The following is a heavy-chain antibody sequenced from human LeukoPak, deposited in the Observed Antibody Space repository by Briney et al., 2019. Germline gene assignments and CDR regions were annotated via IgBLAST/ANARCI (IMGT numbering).Heavy chain of an antibody. J-gene: IGHJ6*04. CDR2: IIPILGTA. V-gene: IGHV1-69*13. Sequence: ASVKVSCKASGGTFSSYAISWVRQAPGQGLEWMGGIIPILGTANYAQKFQGRVTITADESTSTAYMELSSLRSEDTAVYYCARDRPDHGGKLGVWGKGTTVTVSS. CDR3: ARDRPDHGGKLGV. D-gene: IGHD4-23*01. CDR1: GGTFSSYA.